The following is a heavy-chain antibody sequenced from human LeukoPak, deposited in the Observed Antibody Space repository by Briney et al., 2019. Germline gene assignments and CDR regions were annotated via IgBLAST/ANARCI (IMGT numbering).Heavy chain of an antibody. V-gene: IGHV1-18*01. CDR3: AREYCSGGSCYSADY. CDR2: ISAYNGNT. CDR1: GYTFTSYG. D-gene: IGHD2-15*01. Sequence: ASVKVSCKASGYTFTSYGISGVRQAPGQGLEWMGWISAYNGNTNYAQKLQGRVTMTTDTSTSTAYMELRSLRSDDTAVYYCAREYCSGGSCYSADYWGQGTLVTVSS. J-gene: IGHJ4*02.